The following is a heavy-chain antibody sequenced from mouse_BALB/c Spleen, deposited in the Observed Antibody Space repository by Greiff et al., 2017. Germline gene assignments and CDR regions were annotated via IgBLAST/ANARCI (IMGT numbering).Heavy chain of an antibody. CDR2: INPSTGYT. D-gene: IGHD4-1*01. V-gene: IGHV1-7*01. CDR3: ARGKLGLDY. Sequence: VQLVESGAELAKPGASVKMSCKASGYTFTSYWMHWVKQRPGQGLEWIGYINPSTGYTEYNQKFKDKATLTADKSSSTAYMQLSSLTSEDSAVYYCARGKLGLDYWGQGTTLTVSS. J-gene: IGHJ2*01. CDR1: GYTFTSYW.